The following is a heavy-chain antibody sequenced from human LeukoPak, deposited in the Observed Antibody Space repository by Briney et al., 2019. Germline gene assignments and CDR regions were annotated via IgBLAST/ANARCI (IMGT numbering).Heavy chain of an antibody. D-gene: IGHD3-22*01. V-gene: IGHV3-48*01. CDR1: GFTFSSYS. CDR3: ARNYDSSGLNAFDI. CDR2: ISSSRSTI. Sequence: GGSLRLSCAASGFTFSSYSMNWVRQAPGKGLEWVSYISSSRSTIYYADSVKGRFTISRDNAKNSLYLQMNSLRAEDTAVYYCARNYDSSGLNAFDIWGQGTMVTVSS. J-gene: IGHJ3*02.